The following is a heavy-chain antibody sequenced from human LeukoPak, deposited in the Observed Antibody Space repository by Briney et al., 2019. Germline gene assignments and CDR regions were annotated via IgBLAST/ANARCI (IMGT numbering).Heavy chain of an antibody. CDR3: ARSLPMITFGGVIGLFDY. D-gene: IGHD3-16*02. J-gene: IGHJ4*02. CDR1: GGSISSYY. V-gene: IGHV4-59*01. CDR2: IYYSGST. Sequence: SETLSLTCTVSGGSISSYYWSWIRQPPGKGLEWIGYIYYSGSTNYNPSLKSRVTISVDTSKNQFSLKLSSVTAADTAVYYCARSLPMITFGGVIGLFDYWGQGTLVTVSS.